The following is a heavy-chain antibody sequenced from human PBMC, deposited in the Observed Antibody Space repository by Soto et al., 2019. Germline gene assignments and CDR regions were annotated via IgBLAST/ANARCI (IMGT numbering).Heavy chain of an antibody. CDR2: INAGNGNT. V-gene: IGHV1-3*01. J-gene: IGHJ4*02. CDR1: GYTFTRYA. CDR3: ARDPGYSYGYN. Sequence: QVQLVQSGAEVKKPGASVKVSCKASGYTFTRYAMPWVRQAPGQRLEWMGWINAGNGNTKYSQKFQGRVTITRDTSASTDYIELSSLRSEDTAVYYCARDPGYSYGYNWGQGTLVTVSS. D-gene: IGHD5-18*01.